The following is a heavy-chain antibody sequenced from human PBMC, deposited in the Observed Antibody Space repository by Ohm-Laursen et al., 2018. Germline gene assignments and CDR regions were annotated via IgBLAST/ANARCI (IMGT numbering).Heavy chain of an antibody. V-gene: IGHV1-69*04. Sequence: SSVKVSCNASGGTFSSYAISWVRQAPGQGLEWMGRIIPILGIANYAQKFQGRVTITADKSTSTAYMELSSLRSEDTAVYYCARVSIFGVVITNWFDPWGQGTLVTVSS. CDR3: ARVSIFGVVITNWFDP. CDR2: IIPILGIA. D-gene: IGHD3-3*01. CDR1: GGTFSSYA. J-gene: IGHJ5*02.